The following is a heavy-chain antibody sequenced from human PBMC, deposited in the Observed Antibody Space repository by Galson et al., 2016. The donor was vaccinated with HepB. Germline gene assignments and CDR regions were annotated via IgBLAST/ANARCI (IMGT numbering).Heavy chain of an antibody. V-gene: IGHV3-7*01. CDR3: AREGLSDYGDYKYYYYALDV. CDR1: GFTFSSCW. Sequence: SLRLSCAASGFTFSSCWMTWVRQAPGKGLEWVANIKQDGSEKYYVDSVKGRSTISRDNAKNSLYRQMHSLRAEDTAVYYCAREGLSDYGDYKYYYYALDVWGQGTTVTVSS. J-gene: IGHJ6*02. CDR2: IKQDGSEK. D-gene: IGHD4-17*01.